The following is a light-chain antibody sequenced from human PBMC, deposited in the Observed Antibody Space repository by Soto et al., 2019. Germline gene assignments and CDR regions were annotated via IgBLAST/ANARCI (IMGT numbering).Light chain of an antibody. V-gene: IGKV3-15*01. J-gene: IGKJ1*01. CDR1: QSVSSN. Sequence: EIVMTQSPATLSVSPGERATLSCRASQSVSSNLAWYQQKPGQAPRLLIYGASTRATGIPARFSGSGSGTEFTLTISSLQSEDFAVYYCQQCSSYPWTFGQGTRVEIK. CDR2: GAS. CDR3: QQCSSYPWT.